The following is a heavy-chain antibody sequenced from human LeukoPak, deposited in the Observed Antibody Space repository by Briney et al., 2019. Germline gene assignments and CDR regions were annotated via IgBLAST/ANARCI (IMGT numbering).Heavy chain of an antibody. CDR1: GGSFSSGGYY. J-gene: IGHJ5*02. CDR2: IYYSGST. V-gene: IGHV4-31*11. Sequence: SETLSLTCAVYGGSFSSGGYYWSWIRQHPGKGLEWIGYIYYSGSTYYNPSLKSRVTISVDTSKNQFSLKLSSVTAADTAVYYCARGLLNPMIVVVGFDPWGQGTLVTVSS. CDR3: ARGLLNPMIVVVGFDP. D-gene: IGHD3-22*01.